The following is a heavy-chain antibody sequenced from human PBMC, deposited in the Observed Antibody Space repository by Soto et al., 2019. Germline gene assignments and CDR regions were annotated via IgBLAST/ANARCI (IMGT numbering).Heavy chain of an antibody. CDR3: AKDGSSRGLVNSFDP. D-gene: IGHD6-13*01. CDR2: ISYDGSNK. Sequence: GGSLRLSCAASGFTFSNYGMHWVRQAPGKGLEWVAVISYDGSNKYYADSVKGRFTISRDNSKNTLYLQMNSLRAEDTAVYYCAKDGSSRGLVNSFDPWGRGTLVTVSS. J-gene: IGHJ5*02. CDR1: GFTFSNYG. V-gene: IGHV3-30*18.